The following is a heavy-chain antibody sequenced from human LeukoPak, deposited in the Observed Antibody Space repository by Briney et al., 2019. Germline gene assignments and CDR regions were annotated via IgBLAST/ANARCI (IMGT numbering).Heavy chain of an antibody. CDR3: ARGQGTATTH. J-gene: IGHJ4*02. CDR1: GGSFSGYY. Sequence: PSETLSLTCAVSGGSFSGYYWTWLCQPPGKGLEWIGEINHSGSANYNPPLKSRVTISLDTSKNQFSLKLSSVTAADTAVYYCARGQGTATTHWGQGTLVTVSS. CDR2: INHSGSA. D-gene: IGHD4-17*01. V-gene: IGHV4-34*01.